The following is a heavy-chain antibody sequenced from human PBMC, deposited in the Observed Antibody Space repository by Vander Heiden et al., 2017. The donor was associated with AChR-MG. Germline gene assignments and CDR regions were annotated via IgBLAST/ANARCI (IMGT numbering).Heavy chain of an antibody. CDR2: MNPNSGNT. CDR3: ARRGYSDYVWGSYRAKKNWFDP. J-gene: IGHJ5*02. CDR1: GYTFTSYD. D-gene: IGHD3-16*02. Sequence: QVQLVQSGAEVKKPGASVKVSCKASGYTFTSYDNNWVRQATGQGLEWMGWMNPNSGNTGYSQKFQGRVTMTRNTSISTAYMELSSLRSEDTAVYYCARRGYSDYVWGSYRAKKNWFDPWGQGTLVTVSS. V-gene: IGHV1-8*01.